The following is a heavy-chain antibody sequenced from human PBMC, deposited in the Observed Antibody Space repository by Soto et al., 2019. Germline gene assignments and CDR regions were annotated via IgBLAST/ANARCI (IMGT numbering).Heavy chain of an antibody. CDR2: IFSSGST. J-gene: IGHJ5*02. D-gene: IGHD2-21*02. V-gene: IGHV4-4*07. Sequence: AETLSLTCTVSSGSVTEDSSAWIRQPTGKGLEWIGRIFSSGSTNYNPSLKGRITMSLGTSKNQFSLKLNSATATDTAVYFCARDQGVVVTADNWFDPWGQGILVTVSS. CDR1: SGSVTEDS. CDR3: ARDQGVVVTADNWFDP.